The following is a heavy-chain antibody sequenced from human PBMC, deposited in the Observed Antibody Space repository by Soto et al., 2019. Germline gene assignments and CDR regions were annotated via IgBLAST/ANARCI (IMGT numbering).Heavy chain of an antibody. CDR1: GFTFSSYS. J-gene: IGHJ6*02. CDR2: ISSSSSYI. D-gene: IGHD3-10*01. CDR3: ARDLFIALITMVRGAPFGMDV. V-gene: IGHV3-21*01. Sequence: PGGSLRLSCAASGFTFSSYSMNWVRQAPGKGLEWVSSISSSSSYIYYADSVKGRFTISRDNAKNPLYLQMNSLRAEDTAVYYCARDLFIALITMVRGAPFGMDVWGQGTTVTVSS.